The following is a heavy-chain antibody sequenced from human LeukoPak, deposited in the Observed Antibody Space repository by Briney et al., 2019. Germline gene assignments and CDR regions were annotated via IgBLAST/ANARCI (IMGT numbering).Heavy chain of an antibody. D-gene: IGHD2-21*01. J-gene: IGHJ5*02. CDR3: ARGPIVMVLDHWFDP. V-gene: IGHV4-59*08. CDR1: GDSISGFY. CDR2: IYYSGST. Sequence: SETLSLTCTVSGDSISGFYWSWIRQPPGKGLEWIGYIYYSGSTNYNPSLKSRVTISVDTSNNQFSLNLTPVTAADTAVYYCARGPIVMVLDHWFDPWGQGTLVTVSS.